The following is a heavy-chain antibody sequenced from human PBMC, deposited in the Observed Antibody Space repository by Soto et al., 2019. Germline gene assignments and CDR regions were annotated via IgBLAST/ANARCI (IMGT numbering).Heavy chain of an antibody. J-gene: IGHJ4*02. CDR2: IYYSGST. Sequence: PSETLSLTCTVSGGSISSDYWRWIRQPPGKGLEWIGYIYYSGSTNYNPSLKSRVTVSVDTSKNQFSLKLSCVTAADAAVYYCARYGEHSSSWYFDYWGQGPLVTVSS. V-gene: IGHV4-59*08. CDR1: GGSISSDY. D-gene: IGHD6-13*01. CDR3: ARYGEHSSSWYFDY.